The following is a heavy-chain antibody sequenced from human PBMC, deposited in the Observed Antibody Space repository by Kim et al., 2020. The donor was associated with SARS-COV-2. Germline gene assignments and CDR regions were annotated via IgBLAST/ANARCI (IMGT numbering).Heavy chain of an antibody. Sequence: IYAQKFQGRVTMTEDTSTDTAYMELSSLRSEDTAVYYCATCGYDYNWFDPWGQGTLVTVSS. V-gene: IGHV1-24*01. J-gene: IGHJ5*02. CDR3: ATCGYDYNWFDP. D-gene: IGHD5-12*01.